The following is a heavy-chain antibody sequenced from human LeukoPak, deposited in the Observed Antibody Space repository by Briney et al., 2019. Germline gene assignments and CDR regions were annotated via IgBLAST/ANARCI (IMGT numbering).Heavy chain of an antibody. CDR3: ARDLDSSWLNY. V-gene: IGHV3-66*01. D-gene: IGHD2-2*01. CDR1: GFTVSSNY. CDR2: IYSGGST. Sequence: PGGSLRLSCAASGFTVSSNYMSWVRQAPGKGLEWVSVIYSGGSTYYADSVKGRFAISRDNSKNALYLQMNSLRAEDTAVYYCARDLDSSWLNYWGQGTLVTVS. J-gene: IGHJ4*02.